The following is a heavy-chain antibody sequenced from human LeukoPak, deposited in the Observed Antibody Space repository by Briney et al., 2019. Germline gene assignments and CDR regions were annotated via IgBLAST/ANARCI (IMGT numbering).Heavy chain of an antibody. CDR1: GGSISSGGYS. CDR2: IYHSGST. CDR3: ARGGYGSGKNWFDP. V-gene: IGHV4-30-2*01. J-gene: IGHJ5*02. D-gene: IGHD3-10*01. Sequence: PSQTLSPTCAVSGGSISSGGYSWSWIRQPPGKGLEWIGYIYHSGSTYYNPSLKSRVTISVDRSKNQFSLKLSSVTAADTAVYYCARGGYGSGKNWFDPWGQGTLVTVSS.